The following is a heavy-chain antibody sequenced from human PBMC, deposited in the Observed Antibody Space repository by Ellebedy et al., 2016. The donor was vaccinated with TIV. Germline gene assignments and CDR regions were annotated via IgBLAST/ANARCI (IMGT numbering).Heavy chain of an antibody. V-gene: IGHV1-2*02. CDR1: GYTFTGYY. D-gene: IGHD5-12*01. Sequence: AASVKVSCKASGYTFTGYYIHWVRQAPGQGLEWLGWINPDSGGTNFAQQFQDSVTMTRDTSITTAYMELSRLKSDDTAVYYCARGADIVRVILSNYFYSTMDVWGQGTTVTVS. CDR3: ARGADIVRVILSNYFYSTMDV. J-gene: IGHJ6*02. CDR2: INPDSGGT.